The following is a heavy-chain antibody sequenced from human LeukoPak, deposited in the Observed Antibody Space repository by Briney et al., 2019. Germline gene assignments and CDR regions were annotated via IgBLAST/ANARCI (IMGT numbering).Heavy chain of an antibody. CDR3: ARDDTIFGVVGFDP. Sequence: SETLSLTCTVSGGSISSYYWSWIRQPPGKGLEWIGYIYYSGSTNYNPSLKSRVTISVDTSKNQFSLRLSSVTAADTAVYYCARDDTIFGVVGFDPWGQGTLVTVSS. D-gene: IGHD3-3*01. CDR2: IYYSGST. J-gene: IGHJ5*02. V-gene: IGHV4-59*12. CDR1: GGSISSYY.